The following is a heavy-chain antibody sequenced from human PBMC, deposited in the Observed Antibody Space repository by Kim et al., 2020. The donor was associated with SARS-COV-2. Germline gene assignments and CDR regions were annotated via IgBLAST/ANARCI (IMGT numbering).Heavy chain of an antibody. J-gene: IGHJ3*02. D-gene: IGHD1-7*01. CDR2: IYYSGST. Sequence: SETLSLTCTVSGGSISSSSYYWGWIRQPPGKGLEWIGSIYYSGSTYYNPSLKSRVTISVDTSKNQFSLKLSSVTAADTAVYYCARRNYPSDAFDIWGQGTMVTVSS. CDR3: ARRNYPSDAFDI. V-gene: IGHV4-39*01. CDR1: GGSISSSSYY.